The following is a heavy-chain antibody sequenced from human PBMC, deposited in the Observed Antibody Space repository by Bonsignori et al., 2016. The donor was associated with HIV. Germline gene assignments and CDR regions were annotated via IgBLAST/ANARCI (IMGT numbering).Heavy chain of an antibody. Sequence: WIRQPPGKGLEWVALVSGPGDSTYYADSVKGRFTISRDNSKGTVDLQMNSLRVDDTAVYYCVKDRGCAGGSCHPPSWGQGTRVTVSS. CDR3: VKDRGCAGGSCHPPS. J-gene: IGHJ4*02. D-gene: IGHD2-15*01. CDR2: VSGPGDST. V-gene: IGHV3-23*01.